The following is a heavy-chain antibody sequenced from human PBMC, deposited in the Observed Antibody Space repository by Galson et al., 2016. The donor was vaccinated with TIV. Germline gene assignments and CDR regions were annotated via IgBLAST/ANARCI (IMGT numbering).Heavy chain of an antibody. V-gene: IGHV3-74*01. Sequence: SLRLSCAASGFRFNNYWMHWVRQAPGMGLVWVSRINSDGRTISYVDTVTGRFTISRDNAKNTLYLQMNSLRAEDTAVYYCARGYFWSGSILTYYFDYWGQGTLVTVSS. CDR3: ARGYFWSGSILTYYFDY. J-gene: IGHJ4*02. D-gene: IGHD3-3*01. CDR1: GFRFNNYW. CDR2: INSDGRTI.